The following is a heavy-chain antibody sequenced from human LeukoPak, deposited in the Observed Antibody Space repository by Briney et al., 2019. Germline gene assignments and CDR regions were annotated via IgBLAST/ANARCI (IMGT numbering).Heavy chain of an antibody. CDR1: GFSFSTYI. J-gene: IGHJ3*02. V-gene: IGHV3-48*04. Sequence: GGSLRLSCEASGFSFSTYIMNWVRQAPGKGLEWVSYISSSSSTIYYADSVKGRFTISRDNAKNSLYLQMNSLRAEDTAVYYCARDAGSDAFDIWGQGTMVTVSS. CDR2: ISSSSSTI. CDR3: ARDAGSDAFDI.